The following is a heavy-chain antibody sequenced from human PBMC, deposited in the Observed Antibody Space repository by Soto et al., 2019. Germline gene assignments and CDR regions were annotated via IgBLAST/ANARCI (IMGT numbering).Heavy chain of an antibody. CDR2: IYRTGST. V-gene: IGHV4-4*02. CDR3: ASRDPGTSVDY. D-gene: IGHD1-7*01. CDR1: GGSFTSNNW. Sequence: SETLSLTCAVSGGSFTSNNWWTCVRQPPGQGLEWIGEIYRTGSTNYNPSLKSRVTISLDKSENQFSLKVTSLTAADTAVYYCASRDPGTSVDYWGQGTLVTVYS. J-gene: IGHJ4*02.